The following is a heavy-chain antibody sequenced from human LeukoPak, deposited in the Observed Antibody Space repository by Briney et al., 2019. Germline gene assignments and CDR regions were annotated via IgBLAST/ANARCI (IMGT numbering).Heavy chain of an antibody. V-gene: IGHV4-38-2*02. Sequence: SETLSLTCTVSGYSISSGYYWGWIRQPPGKGLEWIGSIYHSGSTYYNPSLKSRVTISVDRSKNQFSLKLSSVTAADTAVYYCARGIAVAGPWEYWGQGTLVTVSS. J-gene: IGHJ4*02. D-gene: IGHD6-19*01. CDR2: IYHSGST. CDR1: GYSISSGYY. CDR3: ARGIAVAGPWEY.